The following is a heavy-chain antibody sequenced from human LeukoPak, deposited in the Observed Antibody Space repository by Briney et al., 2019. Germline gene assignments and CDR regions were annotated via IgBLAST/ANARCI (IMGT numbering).Heavy chain of an antibody. CDR3: ARASHGSNSEFDY. V-gene: IGHV4-59*01. Sequence: SETLSLTCTVSGGSISSYSWTWIRQPPGKGLEWIGFIYYRGSTNYNPSLKSRVTISLDTSRNQFSLKLSSVTAADTAVYYCARASHGSNSEFDYWGQGTLVTVSS. D-gene: IGHD4-23*01. CDR1: GGSISSYS. J-gene: IGHJ4*02. CDR2: IYYRGST.